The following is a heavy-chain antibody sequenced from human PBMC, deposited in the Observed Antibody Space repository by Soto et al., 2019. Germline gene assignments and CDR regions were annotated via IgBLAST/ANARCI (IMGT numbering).Heavy chain of an antibody. CDR2: IYHSGST. V-gene: IGHV4-4*02. CDR3: ARAQLLMVYAKPLDY. J-gene: IGHJ4*02. CDR1: GGSISSSNW. Sequence: QVQLQESGPGLVKPSGTLSLTCAVSGGSISSSNWWSWVRQPPGKGLEWIGEIYHSGSTNYNPSLKRRVTISVDKSKNQFSLKLSSVTAADTAVYYCARAQLLMVYAKPLDYWCQGTLVTVSS. D-gene: IGHD2-8*01.